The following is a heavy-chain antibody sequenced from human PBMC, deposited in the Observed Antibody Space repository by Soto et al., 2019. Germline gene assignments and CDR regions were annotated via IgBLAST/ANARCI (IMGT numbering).Heavy chain of an antibody. CDR1: GGTFNTFA. V-gene: IGHV1-69*06. Sequence: QVQLVQSGAEVKKPGSSVNVSCKASGGTFNTFAISWVRQAPGQGLEYLGGIVPILGPAFYAQRFQGRVTITADKSTNTAYLELTSLSSEDTAVYYGARAAKRYFDSWGQGTPVTVSS. CDR3: ARAAKRYFDS. J-gene: IGHJ4*02. CDR2: IVPILGPA.